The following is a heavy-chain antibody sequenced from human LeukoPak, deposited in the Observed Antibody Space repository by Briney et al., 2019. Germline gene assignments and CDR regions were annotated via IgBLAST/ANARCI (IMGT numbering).Heavy chain of an antibody. CDR2: ISANKGDT. Sequence: ASLKVSCKTSGYTFISYGISWLRQAPGQGIEWMGWISANKGDTEYAQKFQGRLTVTGDTSTSTAYMELKRLKSDDTAVYYCARADIIVVAGATPVGSAFEYWGQGTLITVS. D-gene: IGHD2-15*01. CDR3: ARADIIVVAGATPVGSAFEY. CDR1: GYTFISYG. V-gene: IGHV1-18*01. J-gene: IGHJ4*02.